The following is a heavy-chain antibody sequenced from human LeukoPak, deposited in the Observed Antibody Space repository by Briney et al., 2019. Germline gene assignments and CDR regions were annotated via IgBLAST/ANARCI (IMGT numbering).Heavy chain of an antibody. J-gene: IGHJ4*02. V-gene: IGHV3-30*18. D-gene: IGHD3-10*01. CDR2: ISYDGSNK. Sequence: GGSLRLSCAASGFTFSSYDMHWVRQAPGKGLEWVAVISYDGSNKKYADSVKGRFTISRENSKTTVYLQMNSLRAEDTAVYYCAKDSRPYGSVIDCWGQGTLVTVSS. CDR3: AKDSRPYGSVIDC. CDR1: GFTFSSYD.